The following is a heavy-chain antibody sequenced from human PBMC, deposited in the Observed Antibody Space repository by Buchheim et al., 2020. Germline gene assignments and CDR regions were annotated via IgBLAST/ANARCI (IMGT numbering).Heavy chain of an antibody. CDR3: ARARYYDSWSGSSDYYGLDV. J-gene: IGHJ6*02. CDR2: IIPFFGEA. Sequence: QVQLVQSGAEVKKPGSSVKVSCKASGGTFSTSSMNWVRQAPGQGLEWMGGIIPFFGEANYAQKFQGRLTISADESTSTAYMELSRLRSEDTALYYCARARYYDSWSGSSDYYGLDVWGLGTT. CDR1: GGTFSTSS. V-gene: IGHV1-69*01. D-gene: IGHD3-3*01.